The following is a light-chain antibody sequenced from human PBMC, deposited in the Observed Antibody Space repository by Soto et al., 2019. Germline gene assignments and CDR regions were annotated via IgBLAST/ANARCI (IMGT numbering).Light chain of an antibody. Sequence: EIVMTQSPATLSVSPGERATLSCRASQSVNINLAWYQQKPGQTPRLLIHSASTRDAGIPARFSGSGSGTDFILTISSLQSEDFAVYYCQQYNNWPPFTFGQGTKLEIK. CDR3: QQYNNWPPFT. CDR1: QSVNIN. CDR2: SAS. J-gene: IGKJ2*01. V-gene: IGKV3-15*01.